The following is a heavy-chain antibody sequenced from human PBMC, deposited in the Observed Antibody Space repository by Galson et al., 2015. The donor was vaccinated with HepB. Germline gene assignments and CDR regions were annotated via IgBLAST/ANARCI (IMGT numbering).Heavy chain of an antibody. CDR1: GYTFTSYY. Sequence: SVKVSCKASGYTFTSYYMHWVRQAPGQGLEWMGIINPSGGSTSYAQKFQGRVTMTRDTSTSTVYMELNSLKTEDTAVYYCTTEADTGLWDYWGQGTLVTVSS. CDR3: TTEADTGLWDY. V-gene: IGHV1-46*01. CDR2: INPSGGST. J-gene: IGHJ4*02. D-gene: IGHD3-16*01.